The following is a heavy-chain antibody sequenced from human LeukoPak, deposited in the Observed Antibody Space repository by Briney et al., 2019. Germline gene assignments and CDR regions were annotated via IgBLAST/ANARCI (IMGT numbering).Heavy chain of an antibody. D-gene: IGHD5-24*01. CDR2: IYYSGST. CDR1: GGSISSSSYY. Sequence: SETLSLTCTVSGGSISSSSYYWGWIRQPPGKGLEWIGSIYYSGSTYYNPSLKSRVTISVDTSKNQFSLKLSSVTAADTAVYYWATMTIFYAFDIWGQGTMVTVSS. V-gene: IGHV4-39*01. J-gene: IGHJ3*02. CDR3: ATMTIFYAFDI.